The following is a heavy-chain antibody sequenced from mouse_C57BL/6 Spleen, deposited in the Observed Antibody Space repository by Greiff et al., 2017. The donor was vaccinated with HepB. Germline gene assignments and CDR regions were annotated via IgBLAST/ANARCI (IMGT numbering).Heavy chain of an antibody. CDR1: GYAFSSYW. Sequence: VQLQQSGAELVKPGASVKISCKASGYAFSSYWMNWVKQRPGKGLEWIGQIYPGAGATNYNGKFKGKATLTADNSSSTAYMQLSSLTSADSAVYVCVRDEYGSGRCAYWGQGRLVTVAA. V-gene: IGHV1-80*01. J-gene: IGHJ3*01. CDR2: IYPGAGAT. D-gene: IGHD1-1*01. CDR3: VRDEYGSGRCAY.